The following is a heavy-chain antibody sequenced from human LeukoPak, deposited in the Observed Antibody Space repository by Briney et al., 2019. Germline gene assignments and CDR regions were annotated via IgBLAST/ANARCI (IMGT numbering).Heavy chain of an antibody. J-gene: IGHJ6*04. CDR3: AELGITMIGGV. V-gene: IGHV3-48*03. CDR2: ISSSGSTI. CDR1: GFTFSSYE. D-gene: IGHD3-10*02. Sequence: GGSLRLSCAGSGFTFSSYEMNWVRQAPGKGLEWVSYISSSGSTIYYADSVKGRFTISRDNAKNSLYLQMNSLRAEVTAVYYCAELGITMIGGVWGKGTTVTISS.